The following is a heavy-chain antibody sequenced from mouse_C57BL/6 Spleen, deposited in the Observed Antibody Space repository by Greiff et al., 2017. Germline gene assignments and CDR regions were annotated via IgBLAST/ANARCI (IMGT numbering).Heavy chain of an antibody. V-gene: IGHV1-82*01. Sequence: QVHVKQSGPELVKPGASVKISCKASGYAFSSSWMNWVKQRPGKGLEWIGRIYPGDGDTNYNGKFKGKATLTADKSSSTAYMQRSSLTSEDSAVYFCASPYYGSSPYYFDYWGQGTTLTVSS. D-gene: IGHD1-1*01. CDR1: GYAFSSSW. CDR3: ASPYYGSSPYYFDY. J-gene: IGHJ2*01. CDR2: IYPGDGDT.